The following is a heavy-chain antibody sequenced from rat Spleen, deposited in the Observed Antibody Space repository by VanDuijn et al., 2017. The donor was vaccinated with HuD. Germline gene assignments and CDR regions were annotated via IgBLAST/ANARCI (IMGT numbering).Heavy chain of an antibody. CDR3: ARQTPLRDVMDA. V-gene: IGHV5-25*01. D-gene: IGHD1-11*01. CDR2: ISPSGGST. J-gene: IGHJ4*01. CDR1: GFTFSDYG. Sequence: EVQLVESGGGLVQPGRSMKLSCADSGFTFSDYGMAWIRQAPKKGLEWVASISPSGGSTYYRDSVKGRFTVSRDNAKSTLYLQMDSLRSEDTATYYCARQTPLRDVMDAWGQGASVTVSS.